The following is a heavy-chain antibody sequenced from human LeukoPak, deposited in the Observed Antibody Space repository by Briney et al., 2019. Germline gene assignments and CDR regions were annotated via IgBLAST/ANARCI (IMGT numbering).Heavy chain of an antibody. D-gene: IGHD5-18*01. J-gene: IGHJ5*02. CDR2: ISAYNSNT. CDR3: ARGSRGYPCHPHH. CDR1: GYTFTSYG. V-gene: IGHV1-18*01. Sequence: APVKVSCKASGYTFTSYGISWVRQAPGQGLEWMGWISAYNSNTNYAQKLQGRVTMTADTSTSTAYMELRSLRSDDTAVYYCARGSRGYPCHPHHWGQGTLVTVSS.